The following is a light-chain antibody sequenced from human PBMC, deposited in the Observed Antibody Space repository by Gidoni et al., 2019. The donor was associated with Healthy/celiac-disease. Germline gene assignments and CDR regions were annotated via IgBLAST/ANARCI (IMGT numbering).Light chain of an antibody. CDR2: AAS. CDR1: RSISSY. Sequence: IQITQSPSSLSASVGDRVTITCRASRSISSYLNWYQQKPGKAPKLLIYAASSLQSGVPSRFSGSGSGTDFTLTISSLQPEDFATYYCQQSYSTQHTFGQGTKLEIK. CDR3: QQSYSTQHT. J-gene: IGKJ2*01. V-gene: IGKV1-39*01.